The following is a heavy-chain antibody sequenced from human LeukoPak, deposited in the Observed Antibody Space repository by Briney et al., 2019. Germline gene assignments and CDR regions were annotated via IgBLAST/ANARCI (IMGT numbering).Heavy chain of an antibody. CDR1: GGSISSYY. CDR2: IYHSGST. Sequence: SETLSLTCTVSGGSISSYYWSWIRQPPRKGLEWVGYIYHSGSTNCTPSVKSRVAMSVDTSKKQFSLKLSSLTAADTAVYYCARGGTAVIAPYAFDIWGQGTMVTVSS. D-gene: IGHD4-23*01. CDR3: ARGGTAVIAPYAFDI. V-gene: IGHV4-59*01. J-gene: IGHJ3*02.